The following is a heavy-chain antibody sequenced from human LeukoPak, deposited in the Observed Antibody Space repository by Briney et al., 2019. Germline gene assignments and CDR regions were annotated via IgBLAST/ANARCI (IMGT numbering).Heavy chain of an antibody. Sequence: SETLSLTCTVSGGSISSYYWSWIRQPPGKGLEWIGHIYYSGSTNYNPSLKSRVTISVDTSKNQFSLKLSSVTAADTAVYYCATLYYDILTGYYKIDYWGQGTLVTVSS. CDR3: ATLYYDILTGYYKIDY. CDR1: GGSISSYY. J-gene: IGHJ4*02. V-gene: IGHV4-59*08. D-gene: IGHD3-9*01. CDR2: IYYSGST.